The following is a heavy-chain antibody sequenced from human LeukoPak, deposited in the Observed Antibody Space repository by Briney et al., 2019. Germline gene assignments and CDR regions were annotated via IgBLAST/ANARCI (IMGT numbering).Heavy chain of an antibody. CDR2: IWYDGSDE. CDR1: ALTFSSYG. J-gene: IGHJ4*02. Sequence: GGSLRLSCAASALTFSSYGMHWVRQAPGKGLEWVAVIWYDGSDEYYADSVKGRFTISRDNSKNTLYLQMNSLRAEDTAVYYCARSSARDGYNTLDYWGQGTLVTVSS. D-gene: IGHD5-24*01. CDR3: ARSSARDGYNTLDY. V-gene: IGHV3-33*01.